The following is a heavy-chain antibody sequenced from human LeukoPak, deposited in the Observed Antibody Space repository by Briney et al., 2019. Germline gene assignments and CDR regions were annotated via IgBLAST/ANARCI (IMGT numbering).Heavy chain of an antibody. V-gene: IGHV3-23*01. CDR1: GFTFSSYA. CDR2: ISGSGGST. CDR3: AKNYGSNWTNLDY. J-gene: IGHJ4*02. D-gene: IGHD6-13*01. Sequence: GGSLRLSCAASGFTFSSYAMSSVRQAPGKGLEWVSTISGSGGSTYYADSVKGRFTISRDNSKNTLYLQMNSLRAEDTAVYYCAKNYGSNWTNLDYWGQGILVTVSS.